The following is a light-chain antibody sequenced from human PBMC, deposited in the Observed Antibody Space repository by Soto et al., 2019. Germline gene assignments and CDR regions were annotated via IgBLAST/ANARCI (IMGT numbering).Light chain of an antibody. V-gene: IGKV1-5*03. Sequence: DIQMTQSPSTLSASVGDRVTITCRASQSVSSWVAWYHLNPGKAPKLLIYKASSLESGVPSRFSGSGSGTEFTLTISSLQPDDFATYYCQQYNSYSWTFGQGTKVDIK. CDR2: KAS. J-gene: IGKJ1*01. CDR1: QSVSSW. CDR3: QQYNSYSWT.